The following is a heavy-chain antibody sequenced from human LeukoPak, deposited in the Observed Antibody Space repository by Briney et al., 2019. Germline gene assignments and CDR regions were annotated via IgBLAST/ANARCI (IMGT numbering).Heavy chain of an antibody. CDR2: IYYSGST. D-gene: IGHD3-22*01. V-gene: IGHV4-59*12. CDR3: ARGFGKNYYDSSGYYPNWFDP. J-gene: IGHJ5*02. Sequence: SETLSLTCTVSGGSISSYYWSWIRQPPGKGLEWIGYIYYSGSTNYNPSLKSRVTISVDTSKNQFSLKLSSVTAADTAVYYCARGFGKNYYDSSGYYPNWFDPWGQGTLVTVSS. CDR1: GGSISSYY.